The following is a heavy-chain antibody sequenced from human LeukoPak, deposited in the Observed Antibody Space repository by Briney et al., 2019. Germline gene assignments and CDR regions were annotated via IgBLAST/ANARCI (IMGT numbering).Heavy chain of an antibody. Sequence: SETLSLTCAVYGGSFSGYYWSWIRQPPGEGLEWIGYIYYSGSTNYNPSLKSRVTISVDTSKNQFSLKLSSVTAADTAVYYCARLVVTAIREGYYYGMDVWGQGTTVTVSS. CDR1: GGSFSGYY. D-gene: IGHD2-21*02. CDR3: ARLVVTAIREGYYYGMDV. V-gene: IGHV4-59*08. CDR2: IYYSGST. J-gene: IGHJ6*02.